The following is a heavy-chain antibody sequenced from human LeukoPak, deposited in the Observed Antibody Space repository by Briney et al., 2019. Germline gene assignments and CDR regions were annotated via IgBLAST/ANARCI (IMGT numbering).Heavy chain of an antibody. CDR1: GYTLTSYG. CDR2: ISAYNGNT. CDR3: ARVAPLLLWFGELYNHYNWFDP. D-gene: IGHD3-10*01. Sequence: RASVKVSCKASGYTLTSYGISWVRQAPGQGLEWMGWISAYNGNTNYAQKLQSRVTMTTDTSTSTAYMELRSLRSDDTAVYYCARVAPLLLWFGELYNHYNWFDPWGQGTLVTVSS. J-gene: IGHJ5*02. V-gene: IGHV1-18*01.